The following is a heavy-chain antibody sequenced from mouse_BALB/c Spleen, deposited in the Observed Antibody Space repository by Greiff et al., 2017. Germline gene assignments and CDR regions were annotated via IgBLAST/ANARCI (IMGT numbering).Heavy chain of an antibody. CDR3: TRGATTAHYFDY. Sequence: EVKLVESGGGLVKPGGSLKLSCAASGFTFSSYTMSWVRQTPEKRLEWVATISSGGSYTYYPDSVKGRFTISRDNAKNTLYLQMSSLKSEDTAMYYCTRGATTAHYFDYWGQGTTLTVSS. CDR2: ISSGGSYT. V-gene: IGHV5-6-4*01. CDR1: GFTFSSYT. D-gene: IGHD1-2*01. J-gene: IGHJ2*01.